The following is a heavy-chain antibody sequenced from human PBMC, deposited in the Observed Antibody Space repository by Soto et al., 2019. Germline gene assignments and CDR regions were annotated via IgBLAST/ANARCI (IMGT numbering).Heavy chain of an antibody. CDR3: ASLEPAAAPGGGPRYYYYYYGLDV. J-gene: IGHJ6*02. Sequence: SETLSLTCTVSGGSISSSSYYCGWIRQPPGKGLEWIGSIYYSGSTYYNPSLKSRVTISVDTSKNQFSLKLSSVTAADTAVYYCASLEPAAAPGGGPRYYYYYYGLDVWGQGTTVTVSS. D-gene: IGHD2-2*01. CDR2: IYYSGST. V-gene: IGHV4-39*01. CDR1: GGSISSSSYY.